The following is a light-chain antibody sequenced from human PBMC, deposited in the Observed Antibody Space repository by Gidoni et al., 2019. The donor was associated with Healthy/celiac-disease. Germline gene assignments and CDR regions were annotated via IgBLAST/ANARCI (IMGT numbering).Light chain of an antibody. V-gene: IGKV3-15*01. CDR2: GAS. J-gene: IGKJ4*01. CDR1: QSVSSN. Sequence: EIVMTQSPPTLSVSPGERATRSCRSSQSVSSNLAWYQQKPGQAPRLLIYGASTRATGFPARFSGSGSGTEFTLTISSLQSEDFAVYYCQQYNNCLTFGGGTKVEIK. CDR3: QQYNNCLT.